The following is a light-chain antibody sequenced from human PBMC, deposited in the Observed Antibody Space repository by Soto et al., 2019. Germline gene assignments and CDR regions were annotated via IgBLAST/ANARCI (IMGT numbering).Light chain of an antibody. CDR2: GAS. Sequence: EIVLTQSPGSLSLSLGERATLSCRASQSVDSAFFAWYQQKPGQPPRLLMYGASRRATGIPDRFSGSGSGTHFTLTISRLEPEDFAVYYGQQYASSLTFGQGTKVEI. CDR1: QSVDSAF. J-gene: IGKJ1*01. V-gene: IGKV3-20*01. CDR3: QQYASSLT.